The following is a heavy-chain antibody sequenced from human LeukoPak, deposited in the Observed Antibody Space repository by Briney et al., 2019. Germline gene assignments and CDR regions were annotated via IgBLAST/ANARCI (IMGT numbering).Heavy chain of an antibody. J-gene: IGHJ4*02. D-gene: IGHD4-17*01. V-gene: IGHV4-30-2*01. CDR1: GGSISSGGYS. CDR2: IYHSGST. CDR3: AGRTDYGDDY. Sequence: SETLSLTCAVSGGSISSGGYSWSWIRQPPGKGLEWIGYIYHSGSTNYNPSLKSRVTISVDKSKNQFSLKLSSVTAADTAVYYCAGRTDYGDDYWGQGTLVTVSS.